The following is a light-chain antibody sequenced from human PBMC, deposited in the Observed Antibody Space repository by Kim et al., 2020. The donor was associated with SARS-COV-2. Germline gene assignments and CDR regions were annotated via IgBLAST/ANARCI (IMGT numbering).Light chain of an antibody. CDR2: EVI. Sequence: GQSVAISCTGTSSVVGGYNYVSGYQQHPGKAPKLMIYEVIKRPSGVPDRFSGSKSGNTASLTVSGLQAEDEADYYCTSYGGRHNLVFGGGTQLTVL. J-gene: IGLJ3*02. CDR3: TSYGGRHNLV. V-gene: IGLV2-8*01. CDR1: SSVVGGYNY.